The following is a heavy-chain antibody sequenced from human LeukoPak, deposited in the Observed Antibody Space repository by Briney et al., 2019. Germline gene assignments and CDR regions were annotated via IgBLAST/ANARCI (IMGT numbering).Heavy chain of an antibody. Sequence: GGSLRLSCAASGFTFSSYSMHWVRQAPGKGLEWVVVISYDESNKYYADSVKGRFTISRDNAKNSLSLQMNSLRAEDTAVYYCARGGRVTHYYFDYWGQGTLVTVSS. CDR3: ARGGRVTHYYFDY. V-gene: IGHV3-30-3*01. CDR1: GFTFSSYS. CDR2: ISYDESNK. J-gene: IGHJ4*02. D-gene: IGHD2-21*02.